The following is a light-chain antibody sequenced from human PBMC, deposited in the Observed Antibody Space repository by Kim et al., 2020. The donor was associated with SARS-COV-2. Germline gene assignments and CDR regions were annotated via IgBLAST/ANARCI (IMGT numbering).Light chain of an antibody. CDR1: KLGDKY. J-gene: IGLJ3*02. CDR3: QAWDSGTGV. V-gene: IGLV3-1*01. CDR2: EDS. Sequence: SYELTQPPSVSVSPGQTASITCSGDKLGDKYGCWYQQKPGQSPVRVIYEDSRRPSGIPERFLGSNSGNTATLTISGTQAMDEADYYCQAWDSGTGVFGGGTQLTVL.